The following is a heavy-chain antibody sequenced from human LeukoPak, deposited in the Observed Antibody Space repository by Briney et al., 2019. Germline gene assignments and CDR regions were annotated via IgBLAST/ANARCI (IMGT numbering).Heavy chain of an antibody. J-gene: IGHJ4*02. V-gene: IGHV5-51*01. D-gene: IGHD6-13*01. CDR3: ARRHTSSWHFDY. CDR2: IFPGDSDI. CDR1: GYSFTTHR. Sequence: GESLKISCKGSGYSFTTHRIAWVRQMPGKGLEWMGIIFPGDSDIRYSPSFQGQVTVSADKSISTAYLQWSSLKASDTAMYYGARRHTSSWHFDYWGQGALVTVSS.